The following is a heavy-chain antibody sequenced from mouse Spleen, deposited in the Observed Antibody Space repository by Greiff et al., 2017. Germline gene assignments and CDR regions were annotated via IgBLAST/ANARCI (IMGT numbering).Heavy chain of an antibody. J-gene: IGHJ2*01. CDR1: GFTFSDYG. D-gene: IGHD2-3*01. Sequence: EVKLMESGGGLVKPGGSLKLSCAASGFTFSDYGMHWVRQAPEKGLEWVAYISSGSSTIYYADTVKGRFTISRDNAKNTLFLQMTSLRSEDTAMYYCARGDGYYFYFDYWGQGTTLTGSS. V-gene: IGHV5-17*01. CDR3: ARGDGYYFYFDY. CDR2: ISSGSSTI.